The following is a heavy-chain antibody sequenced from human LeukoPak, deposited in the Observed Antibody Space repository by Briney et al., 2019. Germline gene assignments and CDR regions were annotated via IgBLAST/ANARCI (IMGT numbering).Heavy chain of an antibody. V-gene: IGHV3-30-3*01. D-gene: IGHD6-13*01. J-gene: IGHJ6*03. CDR3: AREFSSSWPQPLGYYYYYYMDV. CDR2: ISYDGSNQ. CDR1: GFTFSSYA. Sequence: GRSLRLSCAASGFTFSSYAMHWVRQAPDKGLEWVAVISYDGSNQYYADSVRGRFTVSRDNSKNTLYLQMNSLRAEDTAVYYCAREFSSSWPQPLGYYYYYYMDVWGKGTTVTVSS.